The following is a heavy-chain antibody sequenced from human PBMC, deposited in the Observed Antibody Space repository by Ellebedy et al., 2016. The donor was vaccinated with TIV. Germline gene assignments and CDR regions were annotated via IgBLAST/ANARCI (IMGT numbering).Heavy chain of an antibody. CDR2: IIPIFGTA. Sequence: SVKVSXKASGGTFSSYAISWVRQAPGQGLEWMGGIIPIFGTANYAQKFQGRVTITADESTSTAYMELSSLRSEDTAVYYCAAVGRCSSTSCHPAFDIWGQGTMVTVSS. V-gene: IGHV1-69*13. CDR1: GGTFSSYA. CDR3: AAVGRCSSTSCHPAFDI. D-gene: IGHD2-2*01. J-gene: IGHJ3*02.